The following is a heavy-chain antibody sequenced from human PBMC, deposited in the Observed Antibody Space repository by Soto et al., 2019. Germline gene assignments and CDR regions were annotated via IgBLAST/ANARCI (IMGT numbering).Heavy chain of an antibody. J-gene: IGHJ3*02. CDR1: GGSISSGGYY. CDR2: IYYSGST. V-gene: IGHV4-31*03. CDR3: ARDTVTTMNAFDI. Sequence: SETLSLTCTVSGGSISSGGYYWSWIRQHPGKGLEWIGYIYYSGSTYYNPSLKSRVTISVDTSKNQFSLKLISVTAADTAVYYCARDTVTTMNAFDIWGQGTMVTVSS. D-gene: IGHD4-17*01.